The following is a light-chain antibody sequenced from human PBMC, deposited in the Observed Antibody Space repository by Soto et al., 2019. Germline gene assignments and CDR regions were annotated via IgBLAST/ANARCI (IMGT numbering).Light chain of an antibody. CDR2: DND. Sequence: QSVLTQPPSVSAAPGQNVTISCSGSASNIGNNYVSWYQQLPGTAPKLFIYDNDQRPSGIPDRFSASKSGTSATLGITGLQTGDEADYYCETWDTSLTSGVIVFGTGTKVTVL. CDR3: ETWDTSLTSGVIV. V-gene: IGLV1-51*01. CDR1: ASNIGNNY. J-gene: IGLJ1*01.